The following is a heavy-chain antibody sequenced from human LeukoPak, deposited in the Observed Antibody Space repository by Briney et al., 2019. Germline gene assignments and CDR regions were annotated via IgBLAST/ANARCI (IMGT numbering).Heavy chain of an antibody. CDR2: IKQDGSEK. D-gene: IGHD1-26*01. Sequence: GGSLRLSCAASEFIFSNYWMSWVRQAPGKGLEWVANIKQDGSEKYFVDSVKGRFTISRDNAKNSLYLLMNSLRAEDTAVYYCARGTVGGSYFDYWGQGTLVTVSS. CDR3: ARGTVGGSYFDY. CDR1: EFIFSNYW. J-gene: IGHJ4*02. V-gene: IGHV3-7*03.